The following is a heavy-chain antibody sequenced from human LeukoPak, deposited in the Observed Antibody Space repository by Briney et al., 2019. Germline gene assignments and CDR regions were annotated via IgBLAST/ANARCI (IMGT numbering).Heavy chain of an antibody. Sequence: SETLSLTCTVSGGSIRSYYWSWIRQPPGKGLEWIGYIYYSGSTNYNPSLKSRVTISVDTSKNQFSLRLSSVTAADTAVYYCARIAALASYVFDFWGQGNLVTVSS. V-gene: IGHV4-59*01. CDR2: IYYSGST. CDR1: GGSIRSYY. CDR3: ARIAALASYVFDF. D-gene: IGHD3-10*02. J-gene: IGHJ4*02.